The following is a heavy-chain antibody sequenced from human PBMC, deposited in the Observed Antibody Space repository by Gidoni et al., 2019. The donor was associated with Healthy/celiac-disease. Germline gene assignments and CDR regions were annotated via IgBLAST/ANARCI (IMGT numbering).Heavy chain of an antibody. D-gene: IGHD6-6*01. Sequence: QVQLVQSGAEVQKPGASVKVSCKASGYTFTTHYMHWVRQAPGQGLEWMGIINPSGGSTSYAQKFQGRVTMTRDTSTSTVYMELSSLRSEDTAVYYCARAGSIAARWYYYGMDVWGQGTTVTVSS. CDR2: INPSGGST. CDR3: ARAGSIAARWYYYGMDV. J-gene: IGHJ6*02. V-gene: IGHV1-46*01. CDR1: GYTFTTHY.